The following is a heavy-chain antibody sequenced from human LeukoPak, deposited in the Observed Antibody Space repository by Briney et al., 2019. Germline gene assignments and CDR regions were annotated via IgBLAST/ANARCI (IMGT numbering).Heavy chain of an antibody. CDR3: ARDCSSTSCYPYYGMDV. CDR2: IYSGGST. D-gene: IGHD2-2*01. V-gene: IGHV3-53*01. CDR1: GFTFSSYA. Sequence: GGSLRLSCAASGFTFSSYAMSWVRQAPGKGLGWVSIIYSGGSTYYADSVKGRFTISRDNSKNTLYLQLNSLRAEDTAVYYCARDCSSTSCYPYYGMDVWGQGTTVTVSS. J-gene: IGHJ6*02.